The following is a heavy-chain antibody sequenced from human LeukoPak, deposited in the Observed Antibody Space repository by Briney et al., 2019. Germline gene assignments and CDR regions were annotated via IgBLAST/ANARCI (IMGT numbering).Heavy chain of an antibody. J-gene: IGHJ6*02. V-gene: IGHV1-8*01. D-gene: IGHD6-13*01. CDR1: GYTFTSYD. CDR2: MNPNSGNT. Sequence: ASVKVSCKASGYTFTSYDINWVRQATGQGLKWMGWMNPNSGNTGYAQKFQGRVTMTRNTSISTAYMELSSLRSEDTAVYYCARTVAAAGTGGYVYFYYYGMDVWGQGTTVTVSS. CDR3: ARTVAAAGTGGYVYFYYYGMDV.